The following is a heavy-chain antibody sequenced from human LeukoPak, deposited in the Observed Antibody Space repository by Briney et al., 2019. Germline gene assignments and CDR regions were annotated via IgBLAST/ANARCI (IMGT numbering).Heavy chain of an antibody. D-gene: IGHD1-26*01. CDR3: ARDREDYFDY. Sequence: KSGGSLRLSCAASGFTFSSYSMNWVRQAPGKGLEWVSSISSSSSYIYYADSVKGRFTISRDNAKNSLYLQMNSLRAEDTAVYYCARDREDYFDYWGQGTLVTVSS. CDR1: GFTFSSYS. J-gene: IGHJ4*02. V-gene: IGHV3-21*01. CDR2: ISSSSSYI.